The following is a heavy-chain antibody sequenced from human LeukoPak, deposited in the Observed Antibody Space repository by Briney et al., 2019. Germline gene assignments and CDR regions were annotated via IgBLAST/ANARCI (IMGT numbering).Heavy chain of an antibody. V-gene: IGHV1-69*05. J-gene: IGHJ4*02. CDR2: IIPIFGTA. D-gene: IGHD6-19*01. Sequence: ASVKVSCKASGGTFSSYAISWVRQAPGQGLEWMGGIIPIFGTANYAQKFQGRVAMTTDTSTTTAYMELRGLRFNDTAVYYCARAGSGSGWYFDYWGQGTLVTVSS. CDR1: GGTFSSYA. CDR3: ARAGSGSGWYFDY.